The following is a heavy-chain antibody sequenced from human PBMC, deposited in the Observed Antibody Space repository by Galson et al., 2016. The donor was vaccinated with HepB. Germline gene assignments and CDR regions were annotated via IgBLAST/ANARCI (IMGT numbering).Heavy chain of an antibody. V-gene: IGHV4-31*03. Sequence: TLSLTCTVSGGSISSGGYYWSWIRQHPGKGLEWIGYIYYSGSTYYNPSVKSRVTISVDTSKNQLSLKLSSVTAADTAVYYCAGVGGYYYNMDVWGKGTTVAVSS. CDR2: IYYSGST. J-gene: IGHJ6*03. CDR3: AGVGGYYYNMDV. D-gene: IGHD3-16*01. CDR1: GGSISSGGYY.